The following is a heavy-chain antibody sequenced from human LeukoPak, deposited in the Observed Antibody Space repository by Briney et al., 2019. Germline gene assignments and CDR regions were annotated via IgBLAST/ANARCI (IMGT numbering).Heavy chain of an antibody. CDR3: TRDLMDYDVSTGLHHYYMDV. V-gene: IGHV3-74*01. D-gene: IGHD3-9*01. CDR2: TNGDGRNI. CDR1: GFTFSSYW. Sequence: GGSLRLSCVASGFTFSSYWMHWVRQDPTKGLVWVSRTNGDGRNINYADSVRGRFTISRDNAKNTLYLQMNTLRVEDTAVYYCTRDLMDYDVSTGLHHYYMDVWGQGTTVTVSS. J-gene: IGHJ6*02.